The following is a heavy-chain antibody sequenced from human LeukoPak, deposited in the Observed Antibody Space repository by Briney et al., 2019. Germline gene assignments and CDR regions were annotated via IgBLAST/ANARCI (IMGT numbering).Heavy chain of an antibody. CDR1: GGSISSYY. J-gene: IGHJ4*02. Sequence: SETLSLTCTVSGGSISSYYWSWIRQPPGKGLEWIGYIYYSGSTNYNPSLKSRVTISIVTSKNQYSLKLSSVTAADTALDYCASRRLRSHFGYWGQGTLVTVSS. CDR2: IYYSGST. CDR3: ASRRLRSHFGY. V-gene: IGHV4-59*08.